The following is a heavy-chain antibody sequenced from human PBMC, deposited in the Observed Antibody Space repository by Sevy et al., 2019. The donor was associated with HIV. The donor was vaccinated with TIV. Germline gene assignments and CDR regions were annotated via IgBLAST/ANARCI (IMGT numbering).Heavy chain of an antibody. Sequence: GGSLRLSCAASGFIFSNYAMHWVRQAPGKGLEWVAFIRQDGNNKYYIDSVKGRFTISRDNSKNTVFLQMNSLRADDTAMYYCAKESGYAYGHDYWGQGTLVTVSS. CDR1: GFIFSNYA. CDR3: AKESGYAYGHDY. CDR2: IRQDGNNK. V-gene: IGHV3-30*02. D-gene: IGHD5-18*01. J-gene: IGHJ4*02.